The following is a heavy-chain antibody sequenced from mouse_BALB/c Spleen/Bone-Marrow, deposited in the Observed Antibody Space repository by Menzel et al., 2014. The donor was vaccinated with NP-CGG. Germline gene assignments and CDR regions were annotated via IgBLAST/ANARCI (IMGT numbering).Heavy chain of an antibody. CDR2: INPESSTI. CDR1: GFDFSRYW. Sequence: EVKLQESGGGLVQPGGSLKLSCTASGFDFSRYWMSWVRQAPGKGLQWIGEINPESSTINYTPSLKDKFIISRDYAKNTLYLQMSKVRSEDTALYYCTRLTYYGLTDYWGQGTTLTDSS. V-gene: IGHV4-1*02. D-gene: IGHD1-2*01. J-gene: IGHJ2*01. CDR3: TRLTYYGLTDY.